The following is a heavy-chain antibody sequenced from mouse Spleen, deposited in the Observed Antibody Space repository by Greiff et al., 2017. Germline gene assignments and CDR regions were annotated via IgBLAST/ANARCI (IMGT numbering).Heavy chain of an antibody. D-gene: IGHD1-2*01. CDR2: ISSGSSTI. V-gene: IGHV5-17*01. J-gene: IGHJ1*01. Sequence: EVKLMESGGGLVKPGGSLKLSCAASGFTFSDYGMHWVRQAPEKGLEWVAYISSGSSTIYYADTVKGRFTISRDNAKNTLFLQMTSLRSEDTAMYYCARRLRPGYFDVWGAGTTVTVSS. CDR1: GFTFSDYG. CDR3: ARRLRPGYFDV.